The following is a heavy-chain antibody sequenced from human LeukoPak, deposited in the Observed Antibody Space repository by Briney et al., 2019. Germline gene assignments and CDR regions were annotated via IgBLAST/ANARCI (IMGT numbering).Heavy chain of an antibody. CDR2: IKPDGSET. CDR3: TRDAS. CDR1: GFIFNTHH. Sequence: GGSLRLSCAASGFIFNTHHMHWVRQPPGKGLEWVASIKPDGSETSYVDSVRGRFTISRDNPKSSLYLQMNSLTAEDTAVYHCTRDASWGQGTLVTVSS. J-gene: IGHJ5*02. V-gene: IGHV3-7*01.